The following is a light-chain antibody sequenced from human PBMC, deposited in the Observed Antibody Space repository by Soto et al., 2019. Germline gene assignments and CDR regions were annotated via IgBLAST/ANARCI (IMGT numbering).Light chain of an antibody. V-gene: IGKV1-27*01. J-gene: IGKJ3*01. Sequence: DIKMTQSPSSLSASVGDRATITCRASQGISYYLAWYQQKPGKVPKLLIYAASTLQSGVPSRFSGSGSGTDFTLTISSLQPEDVATYYCQIYNSAAQDFGPGTKVDIK. CDR2: AAS. CDR3: QIYNSAAQD. CDR1: QGISYY.